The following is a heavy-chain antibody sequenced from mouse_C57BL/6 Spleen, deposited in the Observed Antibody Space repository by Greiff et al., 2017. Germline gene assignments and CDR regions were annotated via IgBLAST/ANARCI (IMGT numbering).Heavy chain of an antibody. Sequence: VQLQQPGAELVKPGASVKLSCKASGYTFTSYWMQWVKQRPGQGLEWIGEIVPSDSYTNYNQKFKGKATLTVDTSSSTAYMQLSSLTSADSAVYYCARGEITTVVADWYFDVWGTGTTVTVSS. CDR1: GYTFTSYW. CDR2: IVPSDSYT. CDR3: ARGEITTVVADWYFDV. J-gene: IGHJ1*03. D-gene: IGHD1-1*01. V-gene: IGHV1-50*01.